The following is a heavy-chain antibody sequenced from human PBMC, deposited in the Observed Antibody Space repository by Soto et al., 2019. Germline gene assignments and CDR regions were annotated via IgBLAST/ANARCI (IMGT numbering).Heavy chain of an antibody. V-gene: IGHV1-69*13. J-gene: IGHJ6*02. Sequence: GASVKVSCKASGGTFSSYAISWVRQAPGQGLEWMGGIIPIFGTANYAQKFQGRVTITADESTSTAYMELSSLRSEDTAVYYCARIEVVATIPGRHYYYYGMDVWGQGTTVTSP. CDR3: ARIEVVATIPGRHYYYYGMDV. CDR1: GGTFSSYA. CDR2: IIPIFGTA. D-gene: IGHD5-12*01.